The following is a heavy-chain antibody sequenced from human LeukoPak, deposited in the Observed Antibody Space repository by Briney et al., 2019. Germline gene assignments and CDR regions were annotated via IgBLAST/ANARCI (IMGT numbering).Heavy chain of an antibody. D-gene: IGHD5-24*01. J-gene: IGHJ6*02. CDR3: ARGPKRYYYYGMDV. CDR1: GGSFSGYY. Sequence: TPSETLSLTCAVYGGSFSGYYWSWIRQPPGKGLEWIGEINHSGSTNYNPSLKSRVTISVDTSKNQFSLKLSSVTAADTAVYYCARGPKRYYYYGMDVWGQGTTVTVSS. V-gene: IGHV4-34*01. CDR2: INHSGST.